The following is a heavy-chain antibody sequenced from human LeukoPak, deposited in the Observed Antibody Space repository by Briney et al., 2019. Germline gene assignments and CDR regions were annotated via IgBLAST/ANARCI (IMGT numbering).Heavy chain of an antibody. D-gene: IGHD4-17*01. CDR2: IYYSGST. CDR3: ARDYGDYAAFDI. CDR1: GVSISSGGYY. Sequence: KASETLSLTCTVSGVSISSGGYYWSWIRQHPGKGLEWIGYIYYSGSTYYNPSLKSRVTISVDTSKNQFSLKLSSVTAADTAVYYCARDYGDYAAFDIWGQGTMVTVSS. J-gene: IGHJ3*02. V-gene: IGHV4-31*03.